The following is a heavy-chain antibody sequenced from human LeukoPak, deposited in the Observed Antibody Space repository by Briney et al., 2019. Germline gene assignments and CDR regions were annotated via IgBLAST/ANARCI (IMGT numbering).Heavy chain of an antibody. CDR2: IIPIFGTA. CDR3: ARGGDLGYCSGGSCYSGY. CDR1: GGTFSSYA. V-gene: IGHV1-69*01. Sequence: SVKVSCKASGGTFSSYAISWVRQAPGQGLEWVGGIIPIFGTANYAQKFQDRVTITADESTSTAYMELSSLRSEDTAVYYCARGGDLGYCSGGSCYSGYWGQGTLVTVSS. D-gene: IGHD2-15*01. J-gene: IGHJ4*02.